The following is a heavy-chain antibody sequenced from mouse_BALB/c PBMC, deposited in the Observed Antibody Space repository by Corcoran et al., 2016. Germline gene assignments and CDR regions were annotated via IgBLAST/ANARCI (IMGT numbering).Heavy chain of an antibody. CDR3: ARWDC. CDR1: GFNIKDTN. Sequence: EVQLQQSGAELVKPGASVKLSCTASGFNIKDTNMHWVKQRPEQGLEGIGRIDPANGNTKSDPKFQGKANITANTSSNTACLQLSSLTSETTAVYYCARWDCGGQGTTLTVSS. J-gene: IGHJ2*01. CDR2: IDPANGNT. V-gene: IGHV14-3*02.